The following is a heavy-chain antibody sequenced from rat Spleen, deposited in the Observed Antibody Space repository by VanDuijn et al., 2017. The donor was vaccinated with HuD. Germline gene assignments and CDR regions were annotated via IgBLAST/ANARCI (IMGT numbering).Heavy chain of an antibody. V-gene: IGHV3-3*01. CDR3: AKYRFTTEYSFAY. CDR1: GYSITSSYR. Sequence: EVQLQESGPGLVKPSQSLSLTCSVTGYSITSSYRWNWIRKFPGNKLEWMGYINSAGSTNYNPSLKSRISITRDTSRNQFFLQVNSVTTEDTGTYYCAKYRFTTEYSFAYWGQGTLVTVSS. J-gene: IGHJ3*01. D-gene: IGHD1-5*01. CDR2: INSAGST.